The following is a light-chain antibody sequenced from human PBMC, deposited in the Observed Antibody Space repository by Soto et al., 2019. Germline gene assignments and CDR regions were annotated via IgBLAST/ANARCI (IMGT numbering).Light chain of an antibody. V-gene: IGKV3-20*01. CDR2: GAS. Sequence: EVALTQSAGTLSLSPGESATLSCRASQSLXSSYLAGYRQKPGQAPRLLXYGASSSANGSPDSLSGSGSGTDFTRTISRHKHEDSVTYYCHQYGFTTLTFGQGTRLEIK. CDR3: HQYGFTTLT. CDR1: QSLXSSY. J-gene: IGKJ5*01.